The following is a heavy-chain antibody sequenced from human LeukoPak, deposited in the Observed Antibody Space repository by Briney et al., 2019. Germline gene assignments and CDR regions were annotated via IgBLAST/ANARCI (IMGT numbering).Heavy chain of an antibody. J-gene: IGHJ4*02. CDR2: INHGGST. Sequence: SETLSLTCAVYGGSFSAYYWTWIRQPPGKGLEWIGEINHGGSTNYNPSLKSRVTISIDTSKNQFSLKLSSVTAADTALYYCARRLPGNSYRHWGQGTLVTVSS. CDR3: ARRLPGNSYRH. D-gene: IGHD4-23*01. V-gene: IGHV4-34*01. CDR1: GGSFSAYY.